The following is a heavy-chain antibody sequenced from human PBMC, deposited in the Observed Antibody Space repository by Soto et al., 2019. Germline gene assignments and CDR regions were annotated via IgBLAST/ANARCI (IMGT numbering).Heavy chain of an antibody. D-gene: IGHD3-22*01. CDR2: ISYDGSNK. CDR3: AEYYYDSSGYFPFDY. V-gene: IGHV3-30*03. Sequence: GGSLRLSCAASGFTFSSYGMHWVRQAPGKGLEWVAVISYDGSNKYYADSVKGRFTISRDNSKNTLYLQMNSLRAEDTAVYYCAEYYYDSSGYFPFDYWGQGTLVTVSS. CDR1: GFTFSSYG. J-gene: IGHJ4*02.